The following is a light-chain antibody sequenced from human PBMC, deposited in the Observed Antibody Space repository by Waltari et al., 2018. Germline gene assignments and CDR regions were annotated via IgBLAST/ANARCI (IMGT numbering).Light chain of an antibody. Sequence: SVLTQPPSASGTPGQRVTLSCSGTSSNIGRNSVTWYQQVPGTAPKLLIYNNSQRPSGVPDRFSGSKSGTSASLDISGLQSEDEADYYCAAWDDSLNGVFGGGTKLTVL. CDR2: NNS. V-gene: IGLV1-44*01. CDR3: AAWDDSLNGV. J-gene: IGLJ3*02. CDR1: SSNIGRNS.